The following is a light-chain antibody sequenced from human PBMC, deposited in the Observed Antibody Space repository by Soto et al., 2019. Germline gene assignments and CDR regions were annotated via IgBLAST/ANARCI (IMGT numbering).Light chain of an antibody. CDR2: GAS. CDR3: QQYGSSPLT. Sequence: ELVLTQSPGTLSLSPGERATLSCRASQSVSSSYLAWYQQKPGQAPRLLIYGASSRDTGIPDRFSGSGSGTDFTLTISRLEPEDFEVYYCQQYGSSPLTFGGGTKVEIK. V-gene: IGKV3-20*01. J-gene: IGKJ4*01. CDR1: QSVSSSY.